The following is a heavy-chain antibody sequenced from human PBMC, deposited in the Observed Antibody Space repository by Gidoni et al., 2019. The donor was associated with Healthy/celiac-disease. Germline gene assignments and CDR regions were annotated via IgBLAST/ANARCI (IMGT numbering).Heavy chain of an antibody. V-gene: IGHV3-9*01. CDR1: GFTFAYYA. CDR3: AKALGVVIPYYYYGMDV. J-gene: IGHJ6*02. Sequence: ELQLVASGGGLVQPGRSLRLSCAASGFTFAYYAMHWVRQPPGKGLEWVSGISWNSGSIGYADSVKGRFTISRDNAKNSLYLQMNSLRDEDTALYYCAKALGVVIPYYYYGMDVWGQGTTVTVSS. CDR2: ISWNSGSI. D-gene: IGHD3-3*01.